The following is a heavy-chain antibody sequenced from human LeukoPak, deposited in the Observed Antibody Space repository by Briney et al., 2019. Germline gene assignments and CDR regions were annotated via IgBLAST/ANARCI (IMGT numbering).Heavy chain of an antibody. D-gene: IGHD6-6*01. Sequence: SETLSLTCTISGGSISSYYWSWIRQPAGKGLEWIGRIYTSGSTNYNPSLKSRVTMSVDTSKNQFSLKLSSVTAADTAVYYCARDTRQLVPYMDVWGKGTTVTVSS. CDR1: GGSISSYY. CDR3: ARDTRQLVPYMDV. CDR2: IYTSGST. J-gene: IGHJ6*03. V-gene: IGHV4-4*07.